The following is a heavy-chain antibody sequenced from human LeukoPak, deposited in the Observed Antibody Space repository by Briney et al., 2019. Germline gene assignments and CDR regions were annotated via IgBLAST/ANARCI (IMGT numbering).Heavy chain of an antibody. V-gene: IGHV3-30*18. Sequence: GRSLRLSCAASGFTFSSYGMHWVRQAPGKGLEWVAVISYDGSNKYYADSVKGRFTISRDNSKNTLYLQMDSLRAEDTAVYYCAKDYYDSSGDGGYWGQGTLVTVSS. CDR2: ISYDGSNK. J-gene: IGHJ4*02. CDR3: AKDYYDSSGDGGY. CDR1: GFTFSSYG. D-gene: IGHD3-22*01.